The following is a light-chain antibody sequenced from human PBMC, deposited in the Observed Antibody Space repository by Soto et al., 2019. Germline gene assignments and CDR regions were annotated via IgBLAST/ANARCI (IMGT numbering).Light chain of an antibody. CDR3: QQYDSYSPYT. J-gene: IGKJ2*01. V-gene: IGKV1-5*01. Sequence: DIQMTQSPSTPSASVGDRVTITCRASQSISTWLAWYQQKPGKAPKVLIYDASNLESGVPSRFSGSGSGTEFSLTISSLQPDDFATYYCQQYDSYSPYTFGQGTKVDIK. CDR2: DAS. CDR1: QSISTW.